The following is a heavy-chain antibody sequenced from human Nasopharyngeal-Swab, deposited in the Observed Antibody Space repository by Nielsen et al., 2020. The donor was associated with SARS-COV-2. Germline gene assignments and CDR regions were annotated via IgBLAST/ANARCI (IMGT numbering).Heavy chain of an antibody. D-gene: IGHD2-8*01. CDR3: ARDELMVYYYYGMDV. Sequence: WIRQPPGKGLEWIGEIYHSGSTNYNPSLKSRVTISVDKSKNQFSLKLSSVTAADTAVYYCARDELMVYYYYGMDVWGQGTTVHRLL. V-gene: IGHV4-4*02. J-gene: IGHJ6*02. CDR2: IYHSGST.